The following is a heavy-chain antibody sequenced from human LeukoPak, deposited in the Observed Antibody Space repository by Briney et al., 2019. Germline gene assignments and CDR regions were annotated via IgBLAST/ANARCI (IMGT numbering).Heavy chain of an antibody. CDR2: IYYSGST. D-gene: IGHD6-19*01. Sequence: SETLSLTCTVSGGSISSGGYYWSWIRQHPGKGLEWIGYIYYSGSTYYNPSLKSRVTISVDTSKNQFSLKLSSVTAADTAVYYCARHEPSGWYGYFDCWGQGTLVTVSS. CDR3: ARHEPSGWYGYFDC. CDR1: GGSISSGGYY. V-gene: IGHV4-31*03. J-gene: IGHJ4*02.